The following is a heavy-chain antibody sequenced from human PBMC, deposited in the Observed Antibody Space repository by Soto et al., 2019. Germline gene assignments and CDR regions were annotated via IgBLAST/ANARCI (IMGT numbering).Heavy chain of an antibody. CDR2: ISFDGGNR. V-gene: IGHV3-30-3*01. Sequence: QVQLVESGGGVVQPGRSLRLSCAASGFTFSTYTMHWVRQAPGKGLEWVAVISFDGGNRFYADSVKGRFTISRDNSKNTLFLQMNSLRAEDTAVYYCVRDPAWSSGNYNNWFDPWGQGILVTVSS. J-gene: IGHJ5*01. CDR3: VRDPAWSSGNYNNWFDP. D-gene: IGHD1-26*01. CDR1: GFTFSTYT.